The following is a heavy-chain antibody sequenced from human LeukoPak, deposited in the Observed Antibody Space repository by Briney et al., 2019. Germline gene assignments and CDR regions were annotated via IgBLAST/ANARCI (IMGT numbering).Heavy chain of an antibody. CDR3: ARAPYSSSSNFDY. V-gene: IGHV1-69*13. D-gene: IGHD6-6*01. CDR1: GGTFSSYA. J-gene: IGHJ4*02. Sequence: EASVKVSCKASGGTFSSYAISWVRQAPGQGLEWMGGIIPIFGTANYAQKFQGRVTITADESTSTAYMELSSLRSEDMAVYYCARAPYSSSSNFDYWGQGTLVTVSS. CDR2: IIPIFGTA.